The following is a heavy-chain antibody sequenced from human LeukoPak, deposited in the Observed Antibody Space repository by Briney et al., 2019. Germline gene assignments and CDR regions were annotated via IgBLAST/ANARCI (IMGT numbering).Heavy chain of an antibody. Sequence: ASVKVSCKVSGYTLTELSMHWVRQAPGKGLEWMGGFDPEDGETIYVQKFQGRVTMTEDTSTDTAYMELSSLRSEDTAVYYCATRSQVRVEVIYYYYGMDVWGQGTTVTVSS. CDR1: GYTLTELS. J-gene: IGHJ6*02. D-gene: IGHD2-21*01. V-gene: IGHV1-24*01. CDR2: FDPEDGET. CDR3: ATRSQVRVEVIYYYYGMDV.